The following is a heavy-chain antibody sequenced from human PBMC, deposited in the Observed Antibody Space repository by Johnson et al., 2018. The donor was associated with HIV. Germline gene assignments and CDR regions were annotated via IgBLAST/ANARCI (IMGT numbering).Heavy chain of an antibody. V-gene: IGHV3-11*06. J-gene: IGHJ3*02. CDR1: GFTFSDYY. D-gene: IGHD4-23*01. CDR3: ARAILYGGNSGAFDI. Sequence: QVQLVESGGGLVKPGGSLRLSCAASGFTFSDYYMNWVRQAPGTGLEWVSAMSGGGGGRPHYADHVTGWFTISRDNSKTPLYLQMNSLRAEDTAVYYCARAILYGGNSGAFDIWGQGTMVTVSS. CDR2: MSGGGGGRP.